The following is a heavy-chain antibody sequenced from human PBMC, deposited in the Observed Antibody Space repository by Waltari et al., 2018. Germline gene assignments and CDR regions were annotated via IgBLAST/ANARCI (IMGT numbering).Heavy chain of an antibody. CDR2: IIPIFGTA. V-gene: IGHV1-69*14. J-gene: IGHJ4*02. D-gene: IGHD2-15*01. CDR3: ARGYCSGGSCYKIGYYFDY. Sequence: QVQLVHSGAEVKKPGSSVKVSCKASGGTFSSYAISWVRQAPGQGLEWMGRIIPIFGTANYAQKFQGRVTITADKSTSTAYMELSSLRSEDTAVYYCARGYCSGGSCYKIGYYFDYWGQGTLVTVSS. CDR1: GGTFSSYA.